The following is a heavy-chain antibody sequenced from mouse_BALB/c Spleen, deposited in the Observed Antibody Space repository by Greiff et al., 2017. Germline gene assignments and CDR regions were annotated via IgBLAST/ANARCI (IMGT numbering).Heavy chain of an antibody. J-gene: IGHJ4*01. Sequence: EVQLQESGPGLVKPSQSLSLTCSVTGYSITSGYYWNWIRQFPGNKLEWMGYISYDGSNNYNPSLKNRISITRDTSKNQFFLKLNSVTTEDTATYYCATFYYGNYDAVDYWGQGTSVTVSS. D-gene: IGHD2-1*01. CDR1: GYSITSGYY. V-gene: IGHV3-6*02. CDR3: ATFYYGNYDAVDY. CDR2: ISYDGSN.